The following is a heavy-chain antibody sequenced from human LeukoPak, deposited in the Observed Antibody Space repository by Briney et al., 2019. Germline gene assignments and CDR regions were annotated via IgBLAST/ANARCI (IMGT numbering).Heavy chain of an antibody. CDR1: GLTFSSSA. J-gene: IGHJ4*02. CDR2: ISHDGTKR. Sequence: GGSLRLSCAASGLTFSSSAMHWVRQAPGKGLVWLALISHDGTKRLYAESVKGRFTISRDNSKNTLYLQMNSLRAEDTAVYYCVRDDDRPDNGLDYWGQGTLVTVSS. V-gene: IGHV3-30-3*01. D-gene: IGHD3-22*01. CDR3: VRDDDRPDNGLDY.